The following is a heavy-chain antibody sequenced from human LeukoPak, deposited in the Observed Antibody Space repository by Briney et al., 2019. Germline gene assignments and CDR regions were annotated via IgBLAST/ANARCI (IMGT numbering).Heavy chain of an antibody. Sequence: SETLSLTCTVSGGSITDYYWSWIRQPAGKGLEWIGRIYTSGSTNYNPSLKSRVTMSVDTSKNQFSLKLSSVTAADTAVYYCARHNTVTTYDAFDIWGQGTMVTVSS. CDR1: GGSITDYY. D-gene: IGHD4-17*01. CDR2: IYTSGST. V-gene: IGHV4-4*07. J-gene: IGHJ3*02. CDR3: ARHNTVTTYDAFDI.